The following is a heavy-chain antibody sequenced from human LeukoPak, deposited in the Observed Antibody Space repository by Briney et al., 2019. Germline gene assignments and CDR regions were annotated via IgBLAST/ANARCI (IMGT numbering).Heavy chain of an antibody. CDR2: MSPYSGGA. V-gene: IGHV1-2*02. J-gene: IGHJ3*02. Sequence: ASVKVSCKASGYTFTDYYIHWVRQAPGQGLEWMGWMSPYSGGADYAQKFHGRVTMTRDTSISTAYMQLSRLTSDDTAVYYCARLGSSDIWGQGTMVSVSS. CDR3: ARLGSSDI. D-gene: IGHD3-16*01. CDR1: GYTFTDYY.